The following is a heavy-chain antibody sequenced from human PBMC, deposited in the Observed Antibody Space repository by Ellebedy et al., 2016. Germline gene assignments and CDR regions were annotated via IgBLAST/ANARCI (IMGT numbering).Heavy chain of an antibody. D-gene: IGHD6-19*01. V-gene: IGHV3-21*04. J-gene: IGHJ4*02. CDR2: ISSSSSYI. CDR3: AKDPTRIAVAGNDY. Sequence: GGSLRLSXAASGFTFSSYAMNWVRQAPGKGLEWVSSISSSSSYIYYADSVKGRFTISRDNAKNSLYLQMNSLRAEDTAVYYCAKDPTRIAVAGNDYWGQGTLVTVSS. CDR1: GFTFSSYA.